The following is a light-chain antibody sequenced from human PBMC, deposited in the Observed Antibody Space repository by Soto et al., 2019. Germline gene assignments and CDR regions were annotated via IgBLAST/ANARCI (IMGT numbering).Light chain of an antibody. Sequence: DIQMTLSPSSMSASVGDRVTITCRASQGIDNWLAWYQQKPGKAPKILIYSASTLQSGVPSRFSGSGSGTDFTLTISSLQPEDFATYFCQRTNSFPPYTFGQGTKLEIK. V-gene: IGKV1-12*01. J-gene: IGKJ2*01. CDR3: QRTNSFPPYT. CDR2: SAS. CDR1: QGIDNW.